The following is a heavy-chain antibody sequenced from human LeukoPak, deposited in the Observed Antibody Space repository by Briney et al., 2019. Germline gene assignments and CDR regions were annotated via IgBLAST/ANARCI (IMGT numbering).Heavy chain of an antibody. V-gene: IGHV1-69*05. CDR3: ARTEAYSGSYPHAY. J-gene: IGHJ4*02. CDR2: IIPIFGTA. Sequence: SVKVSCKASGGTFSSYANSWVRQAPGQGLEWMGGIIPIFGTANYAQEFQGRVTITTDESTSTAYMELSSLRSEDTAVYYCARTEAYSGSYPHAYWGQGTLVTVSS. D-gene: IGHD1-26*01. CDR1: GGTFSSYA.